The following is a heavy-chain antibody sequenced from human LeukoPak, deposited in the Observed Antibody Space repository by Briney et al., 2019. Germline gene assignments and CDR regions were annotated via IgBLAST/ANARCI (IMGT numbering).Heavy chain of an antibody. CDR2: FDPEDGET. CDR1: GYTLTELS. J-gene: IGHJ6*02. V-gene: IGHV1-24*01. D-gene: IGHD3-9*01. Sequence: ASVKVSCKVSGYTLTELSMHWVRQAPGKGLEWMGGFDPEDGETIYAQKFQGRVTMTEDTSTDTAYMELSSLRSGDTAVYYCARGPPSAILTGYYYYYYGMDVWGQGTTVTVSS. CDR3: ARGPPSAILTGYYYYYYGMDV.